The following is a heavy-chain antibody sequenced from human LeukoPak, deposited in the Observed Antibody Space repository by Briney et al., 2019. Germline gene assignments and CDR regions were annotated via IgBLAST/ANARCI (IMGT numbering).Heavy chain of an antibody. V-gene: IGHV1-69*01. CDR1: GGTFSSYA. D-gene: IGHD5-24*01. J-gene: IGHJ4*02. Sequence: SVKVSCKASGGTFSSYAISWVRQAPGQGLEWMGGIIPIFGTANYAQKFQGRVTITADESTSTAFMELSSLRSEDTAVYYCARDGDGYNPNWGQGTLVTVSS. CDR2: IIPIFGTA. CDR3: ARDGDGYNPN.